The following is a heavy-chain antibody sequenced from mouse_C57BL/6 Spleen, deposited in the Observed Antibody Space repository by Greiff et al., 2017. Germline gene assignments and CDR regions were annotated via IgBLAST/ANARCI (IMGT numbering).Heavy chain of an antibody. CDR3: ARGVGSSYFDY. CDR2: IYPSDSET. Sequence: QVQLQQPGAELVRPGSSVKLSCKASGYTFTRSWMDWVHQRPGQGLEWICNIYPSDSETHSTQTFKDKATLTVDKSSSTAYMQLSSLTSEDSAVYYCARGVGSSYFDYWGQGTTLTVSS. CDR1: GYTFTRSW. D-gene: IGHD1-1*01. J-gene: IGHJ2*01. V-gene: IGHV1-61*01.